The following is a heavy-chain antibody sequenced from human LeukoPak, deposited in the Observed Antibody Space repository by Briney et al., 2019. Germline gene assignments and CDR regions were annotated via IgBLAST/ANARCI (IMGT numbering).Heavy chain of an antibody. CDR3: ASRGIRLWFDY. J-gene: IGHJ4*02. D-gene: IGHD4/OR15-4a*01. CDR2: ISYDGSNK. V-gene: IGHV3-30*03. Sequence: GGSLRLSCAASGFTFSSYGMHWVRQAPGKGLEWVAVISYDGSNKYYADSVKGRFTISRDNSKNTLYLQMSSLRAEDTAVYYCASRGIRLWFDYWGQGTLVTVSS. CDR1: GFTFSSYG.